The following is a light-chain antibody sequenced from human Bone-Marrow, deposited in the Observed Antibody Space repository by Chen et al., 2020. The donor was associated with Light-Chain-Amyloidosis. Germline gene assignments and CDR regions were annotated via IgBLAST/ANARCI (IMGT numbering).Light chain of an antibody. CDR3: QGWDRSSDRPV. CDR2: DDS. V-gene: IGLV3-21*02. CDR1: NIGSTS. J-gene: IGLJ3*02. Sequence: SYVLTQPSSVSVAPGQTATIACGGNNIGSTSVHWYQQTPGQAPLLVVYDDSDRPSGIPERLSGSNSGNTATLTIRRVEAGDEADYYCQGWDRSSDRPVFGGGTKLTVL.